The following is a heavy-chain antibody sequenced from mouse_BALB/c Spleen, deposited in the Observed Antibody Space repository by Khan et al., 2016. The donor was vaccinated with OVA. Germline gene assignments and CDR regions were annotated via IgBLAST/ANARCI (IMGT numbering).Heavy chain of an antibody. CDR3: VRGRAY. Sequence: EVQLQESGPGLVKPSLSLSLTCTVTGYSITSDYAWNWIRQFPGHKLEWMGYISYSGRTSYTPSLKSRIFITRDSSKNQFFLQLNSVTTEDTATYFCVRGRAYWGQGTLVTVSA. CDR2: ISYSGRT. J-gene: IGHJ3*01. D-gene: IGHD3-3*01. CDR1: GYSITSDYA. V-gene: IGHV3-2*02.